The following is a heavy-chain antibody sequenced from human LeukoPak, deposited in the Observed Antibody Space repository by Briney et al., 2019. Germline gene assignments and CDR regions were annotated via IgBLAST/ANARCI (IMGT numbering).Heavy chain of an antibody. CDR3: ARVASAVYSDY. CDR1: GYTFTGYY. Sequence: ASVKVSCKASGYTFTGYYIHWVRQAPGQGLEWMGWINPDSGGTNYAQIFQGRVTMTRDTSISTAYMELNRLRSDDTAVYYCARVASAVYSDYWGQGTLVTV. J-gene: IGHJ4*02. V-gene: IGHV1-2*02. CDR2: INPDSGGT.